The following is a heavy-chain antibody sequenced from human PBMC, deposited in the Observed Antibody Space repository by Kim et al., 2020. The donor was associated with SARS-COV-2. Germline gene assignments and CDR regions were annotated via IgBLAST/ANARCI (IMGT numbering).Heavy chain of an antibody. D-gene: IGHD2-2*01. CDR3: ARYCSSTSCYYFDY. V-gene: IGHV3-48*02. Sequence: DAVKGRFTIAGDKAKNSLYLQMNRLRDEDTAVYYCARYCSSTSCYYFDYWGQGTLVTVSS. J-gene: IGHJ4*02.